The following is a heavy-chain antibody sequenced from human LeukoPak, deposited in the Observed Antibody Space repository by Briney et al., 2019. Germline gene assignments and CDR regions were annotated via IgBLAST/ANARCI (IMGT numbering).Heavy chain of an antibody. Sequence: GGSLRLYCAASGFTFSSYAMSWVRQAPGKGLEWASAISGSGGSTYYADSVKGRFTISRDNSKNTLYLQMNSLRAEDTAVYYCAKQNPEWELRGSYFDYWGQGTLVTVSS. J-gene: IGHJ4*02. CDR1: GFTFSSYA. CDR2: ISGSGGST. D-gene: IGHD1-26*01. V-gene: IGHV3-23*01. CDR3: AKQNPEWELRGSYFDY.